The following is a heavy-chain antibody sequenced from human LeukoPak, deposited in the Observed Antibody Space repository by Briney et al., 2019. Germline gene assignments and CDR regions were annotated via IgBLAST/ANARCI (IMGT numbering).Heavy chain of an antibody. J-gene: IGHJ4*02. Sequence: SGPTLVKPTQTLTLTCTFSGFSLSTSGVGVGWIRQPPGKALEWLVLIYWDDDKRYSPSLKSRLTITKDTSKNQVVLTMTNMDPVDTATYYCAHTGLKEMATIYDYFDYWGQGTLVTVSS. CDR2: IYWDDDK. CDR1: GFSLSTSGVG. CDR3: AHTGLKEMATIYDYFDY. D-gene: IGHD5-24*01. V-gene: IGHV2-5*02.